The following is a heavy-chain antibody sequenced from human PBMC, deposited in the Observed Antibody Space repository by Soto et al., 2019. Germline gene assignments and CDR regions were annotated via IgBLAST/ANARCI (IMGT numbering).Heavy chain of an antibody. CDR1: GFTFSNYA. J-gene: IGHJ5*02. Sequence: EVQLLESGGGLVQPGGSLRLSCAASGFTFSNYAMNWVRQAPGKGLEWVSVISGSGGTTWYADSVKGRFTISRDNSQNTLYLQMSSLRAEDTAVYYCAKARAASRWFDPWGQGTLVTVSS. V-gene: IGHV3-23*01. D-gene: IGHD2-15*01. CDR2: ISGSGGTT. CDR3: AKARAASRWFDP.